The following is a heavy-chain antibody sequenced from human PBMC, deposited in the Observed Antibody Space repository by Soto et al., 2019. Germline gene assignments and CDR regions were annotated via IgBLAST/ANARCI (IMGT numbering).Heavy chain of an antibody. Sequence: GSLRLSCAASGSTFSSYAMSWVPQAPGKGLEWVSVISGSGDSTYYADSVKGRFTISRDNSKNTLYLQMNSLRAEDTAVYYCARELAYCSGGSCYMEGAFDIWGQGTMVTVSS. CDR1: GSTFSSYA. CDR3: ARELAYCSGGSCYMEGAFDI. CDR2: ISGSGDST. D-gene: IGHD2-15*01. V-gene: IGHV3-23*01. J-gene: IGHJ3*02.